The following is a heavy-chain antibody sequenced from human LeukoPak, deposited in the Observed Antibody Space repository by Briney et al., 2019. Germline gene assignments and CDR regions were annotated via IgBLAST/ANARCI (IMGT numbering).Heavy chain of an antibody. J-gene: IGHJ4*02. CDR1: GFTFSTYW. D-gene: IGHD1-14*01. Sequence: GGSLRLSCAASGFTFSTYWMSWVRQAPGKGLEWVANIKEDGSETYYVDSLRGRFTISRDNLKNSLYLQINSLRAEDTAVYYCGRDSFETDIDYRGQGTLVTVSS. CDR2: IKEDGSET. V-gene: IGHV3-7*01. CDR3: GRDSFETDIDY.